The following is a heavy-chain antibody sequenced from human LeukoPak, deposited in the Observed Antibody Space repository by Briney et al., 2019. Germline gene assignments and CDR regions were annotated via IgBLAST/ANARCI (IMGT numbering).Heavy chain of an antibody. J-gene: IGHJ4*02. CDR3: AKDTRRWLQGTFDY. Sequence: PGGSLRLSCAASGFTFSSCAMSWVRQAPGKGPEWVSAISDSGAYTYYADSVKGRFTISRDNAKNSLYLQMNSLRAEDTAVYYCAKDTRRWLQGTFDYWGQGTLVTVSS. CDR1: GFTFSSCA. CDR2: ISDSGAYT. V-gene: IGHV3-23*01. D-gene: IGHD5-24*01.